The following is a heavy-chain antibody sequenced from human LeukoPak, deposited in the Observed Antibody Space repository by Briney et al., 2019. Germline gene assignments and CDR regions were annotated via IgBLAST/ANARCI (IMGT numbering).Heavy chain of an antibody. J-gene: IGHJ4*02. CDR3: AIDSSSWPVDY. Sequence: GGSLRLSCAASGFTITYYWMSWVRQPPGKGLEWVSGISGSGGSTYYADSVKGRFTISRDNSKNTLYLQMNSLRAEDTAVYYCAIDSSSWPVDYWGQGTLVTVSS. CDR1: GFTITYYW. CDR2: ISGSGGST. V-gene: IGHV3-23*01. D-gene: IGHD6-13*01.